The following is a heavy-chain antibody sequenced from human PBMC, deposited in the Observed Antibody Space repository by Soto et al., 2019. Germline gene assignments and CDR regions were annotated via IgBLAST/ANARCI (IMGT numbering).Heavy chain of an antibody. V-gene: IGHV3-23*01. CDR1: GFPFSSYA. CDR3: AKDRYCSSTSCYAGFDY. J-gene: IGHJ4*02. Sequence: VQLLDSGGGLVQPGGSLRLSCAASGFPFSSYAMTWVRQPPGKGLEWVSGISGSGGSTYYADSVKGRFTISRDSSKNTLYLQMNSLRAEDTAVYYCAKDRYCSSTSCYAGFDYWGQGTLVTVSS. CDR2: ISGSGGST. D-gene: IGHD2-2*01.